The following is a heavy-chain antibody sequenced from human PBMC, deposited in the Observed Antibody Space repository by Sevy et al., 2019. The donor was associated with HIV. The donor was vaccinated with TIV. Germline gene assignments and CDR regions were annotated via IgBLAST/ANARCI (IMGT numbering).Heavy chain of an antibody. CDR2: IYSGGST. V-gene: IGHV3-53*01. J-gene: IGHJ2*01. Sequence: GGSLRLSCAASRFTVSSNYMSWVRQAPGKGLEWVSVIYSGGSTYYADSVKGRFSISRDNSKNTLYLQMNSLRAEDTALYYCARSNVDTAMPRRFDWYLDLWSRGTLVTVSS. CDR1: RFTVSSNY. D-gene: IGHD5-18*01. CDR3: ARSNVDTAMPRRFDWYLDL.